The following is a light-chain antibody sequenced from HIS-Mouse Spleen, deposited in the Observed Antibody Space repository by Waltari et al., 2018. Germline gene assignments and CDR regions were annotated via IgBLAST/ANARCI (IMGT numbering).Light chain of an antibody. V-gene: IGLV2-8*01. CDR3: SSYAGSNNLV. CDR2: EVS. Sequence: QSALTQPPSASGSPGQSVTISCPGTSSDVGGYNYVSWYQQHPGKAPKLMIYEVSKRPSGVPDRFSGSKSGNTASLTVSGLQAEDEADYYCSSYAGSNNLVFGGGTK. J-gene: IGLJ2*01. CDR1: SSDVGGYNY.